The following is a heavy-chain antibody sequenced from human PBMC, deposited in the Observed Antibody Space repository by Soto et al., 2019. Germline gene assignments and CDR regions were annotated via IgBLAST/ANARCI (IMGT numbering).Heavy chain of an antibody. D-gene: IGHD2-2*01. CDR3: ARSPLPLVPAARGMYYYGMDV. J-gene: IGHJ6*02. CDR2: ISYDGSNK. Sequence: PGGSLRLSCAASGFTFSSYAMHWVRQAPGKGLEWVAVISYDGSNKYYADSVKGRFTISRDNSKSTLYLQMNSLRAEDTAVYYCARSPLPLVPAARGMYYYGMDVWGQGTTVTVSS. CDR1: GFTFSSYA. V-gene: IGHV3-30-3*01.